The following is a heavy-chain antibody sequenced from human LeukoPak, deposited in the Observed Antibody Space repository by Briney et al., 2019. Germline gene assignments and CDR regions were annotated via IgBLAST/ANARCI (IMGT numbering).Heavy chain of an antibody. D-gene: IGHD3-3*01. CDR1: GFTFSSYG. Sequence: GGSLRLSCPASGFTFSSYGMHWVRQAPGKRLEWVAFIRYDGSNKYYADSVKGRFTISRDNSKNTLYLQMNSLRAEDTAVYYCAKDYDFWSGFLLGAFDIWGQGTMVTVSS. CDR3: AKDYDFWSGFLLGAFDI. J-gene: IGHJ3*02. CDR2: IRYDGSNK. V-gene: IGHV3-30*02.